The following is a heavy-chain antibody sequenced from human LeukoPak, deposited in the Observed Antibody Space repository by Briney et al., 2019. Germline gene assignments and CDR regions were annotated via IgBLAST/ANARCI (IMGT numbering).Heavy chain of an antibody. CDR2: IYSGGST. CDR1: GFTVSSNY. Sequence: PGGSLRLSCAASGFTVSSNYMSWVRQAPGKGLEWVSVIYSGGSTYYADSVKGRFTISRDNSKTTLYLQMNSLRAEDTAVYYCARDWRRVFDAFDIWGQGTMVTVSS. D-gene: IGHD6-13*01. J-gene: IGHJ3*02. CDR3: ARDWRRVFDAFDI. V-gene: IGHV3-53*01.